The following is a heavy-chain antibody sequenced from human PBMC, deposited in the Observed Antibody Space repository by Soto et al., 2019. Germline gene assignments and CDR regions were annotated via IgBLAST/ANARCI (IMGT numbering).Heavy chain of an antibody. CDR1: GYTFTSYG. J-gene: IGHJ6*02. V-gene: IGHV1-18*01. CDR2: ISAYNGNT. CDR3: ARDPFITMVRGVMDYYYGMDV. Sequence: ASVKVSCKASGYTFTSYGISWVRQAPGQGLEWMGWISAYNGNTNYAQKLQGRVTMTTDTSTSTAYMELRSLRSDDTAVYYCARDPFITMVRGVMDYYYGMDVCGQRTTVTVSS. D-gene: IGHD3-10*01.